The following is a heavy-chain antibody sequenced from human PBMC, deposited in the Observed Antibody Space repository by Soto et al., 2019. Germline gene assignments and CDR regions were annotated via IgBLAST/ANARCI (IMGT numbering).Heavy chain of an antibody. D-gene: IGHD3-3*01. J-gene: IGHJ4*02. V-gene: IGHV4-59*01. CDR3: ARDLPSTYDFWSGYEFGY. CDR1: GGSISSYY. Sequence: SETLSLTCTVSGGSISSYYWSWIRQPPWKGLEWIGYIYYSGSTNYNPSLKSRVTISVDTSKNQFSLKLSSVTAADTAVYYCARDLPSTYDFWSGYEFGYWGQGTLVTVSS. CDR2: IYYSGST.